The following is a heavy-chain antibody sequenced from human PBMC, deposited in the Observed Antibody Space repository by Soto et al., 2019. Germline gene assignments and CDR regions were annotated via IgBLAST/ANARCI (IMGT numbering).Heavy chain of an antibody. V-gene: IGHV3-74*01. CDR3: VRDHNWAFDY. CDR2: INSDGSST. CDR1: GFTFRSYL. J-gene: IGHJ4*02. D-gene: IGHD1-20*01. Sequence: PGGAPRLSFAASGFTFRSYLMEGGRQAPGKGLVWVSWINSDGSSTSYADSVKGRFTISRDNAKDSLYLQMNSLRVEDTALYYCVRDHNWAFDYWAPGTLVTVSS.